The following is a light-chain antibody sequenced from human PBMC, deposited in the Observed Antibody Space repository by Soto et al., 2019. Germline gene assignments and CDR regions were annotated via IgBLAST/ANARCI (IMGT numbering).Light chain of an antibody. J-gene: IGKJ2*01. CDR1: QSVLYSSNNKNY. V-gene: IGKV4-1*01. Sequence: DIVMTQSPDSLAVSLGERATINCKSSQSVLYSSNNKNYLAWYQQKPGQPPKLLIYWASTRESGVPDRFSGSGSGTGFTLTSSSLQAEDLAVYYCQQYYSPPYTLGQGTKLEIK. CDR2: WAS. CDR3: QQYYSPPYT.